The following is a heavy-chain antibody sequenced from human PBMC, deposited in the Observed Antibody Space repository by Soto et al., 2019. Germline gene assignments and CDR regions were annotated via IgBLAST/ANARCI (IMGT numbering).Heavy chain of an antibody. D-gene: IGHD3-10*01. J-gene: IGHJ6*02. Sequence: GASVKVSCKASGYTFTSYYMHWVRQAPGQGLEWMGIINPSGGSTSYAQKFQGRVTMTRDTSTSTVYMELSSLRSEDTAVYYCARERVTMVRGARHYGMDVWGQGTTVTVSS. CDR1: GYTFTSYY. V-gene: IGHV1-46*03. CDR2: INPSGGST. CDR3: ARERVTMVRGARHYGMDV.